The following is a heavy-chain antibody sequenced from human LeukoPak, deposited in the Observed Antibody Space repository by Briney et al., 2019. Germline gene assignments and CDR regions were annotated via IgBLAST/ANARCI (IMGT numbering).Heavy chain of an antibody. CDR2: ISHDGTHK. CDR3: ARDGARG. J-gene: IGHJ4*02. CDR1: GFTFSHYG. Sequence: GGSLRLSCAASGFTFSHYGIQWVRQAPGKGLEWVAVISHDGTHKYYVESVKGRFTISRDNSKNSLYLQMNSLRAEDTALYHCARDGARGWGQGTLVTVSS. V-gene: IGHV3-30*03. D-gene: IGHD3-16*01.